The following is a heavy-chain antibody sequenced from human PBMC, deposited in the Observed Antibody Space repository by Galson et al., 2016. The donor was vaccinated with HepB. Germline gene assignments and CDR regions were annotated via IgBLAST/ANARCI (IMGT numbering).Heavy chain of an antibody. CDR2: IYYSGST. V-gene: IGHV4-39*01. CDR3: ARQYIYGTFDY. D-gene: IGHD5-18*01. CDR1: GGSISSSNYY. J-gene: IGHJ4*02. Sequence: SETLSLTCTVSGGSISSSNYYWGWIRQPPGKGLEWIGNIYYSGSTYNNRSLKSRVTISVDTSKNKFSLKLSSVTAADTAVYYCARQYIYGTFDYWGQGTLVTVSS.